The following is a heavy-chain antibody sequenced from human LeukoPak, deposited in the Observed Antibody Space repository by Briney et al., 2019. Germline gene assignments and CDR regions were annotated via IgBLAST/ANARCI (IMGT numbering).Heavy chain of an antibody. CDR3: ASRHCSGENCYAGPLDF. CDR2: SYSGGST. CDR1: AFSDKSNY. V-gene: IGHV3-53*01. D-gene: IGHD2-8*02. Sequence: PGGSLRLSCVASAFSDKSNYMSWVRQAPGKGLEWVSVSYSGGSTYYEDSVKGRFTVSSDVSKNTLYLQMNNLRGEDTAVYYCASRHCSGENCYAGPLDFWGQGIQATVSS. J-gene: IGHJ4*02.